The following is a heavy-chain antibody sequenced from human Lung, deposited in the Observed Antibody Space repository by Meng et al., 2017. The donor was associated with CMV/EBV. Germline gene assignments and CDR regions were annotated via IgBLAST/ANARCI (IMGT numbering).Heavy chain of an antibody. CDR2: VNPYNGDG. D-gene: IGHD4-17*01. CDR1: GYTLTTSG. V-gene: IGHV1-8*01. Sequence: SXXVSCKATGYTLTTSGINWVRQAPGQGLEWMGWVNPYNGDGGYAQRLQGRDTVTTDTSINTAYLELTSLRYDDTAVYYCVRAVHGLEIWGQGATVTVSS. CDR3: VRAVHGLEI. J-gene: IGHJ6*02.